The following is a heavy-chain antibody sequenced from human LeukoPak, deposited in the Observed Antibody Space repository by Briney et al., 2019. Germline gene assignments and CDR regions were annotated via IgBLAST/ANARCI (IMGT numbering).Heavy chain of an antibody. D-gene: IGHD4-17*01. V-gene: IGHV4-30-4*01. J-gene: IGHJ4*02. CDR3: ARAAPVDYGDNDPFDY. CDR2: IYYSGST. CDR1: GGPISSGDYY. Sequence: SETLSLTCTVSGGPISSGDYYWSWIRQPPGKGLEWIGYIYYSGSTYYNPSLKSRVTISVDTSKNQFSLKLSSVTAADTAVYYCARAAPVDYGDNDPFDYWGQGTLVTVSS.